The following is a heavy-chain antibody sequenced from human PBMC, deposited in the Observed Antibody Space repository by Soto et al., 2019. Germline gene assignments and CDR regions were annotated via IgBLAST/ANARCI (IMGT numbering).Heavy chain of an antibody. CDR1: GFTFSSYW. D-gene: IGHD6-13*01. J-gene: IGHJ3*02. V-gene: IGHV3-7*01. Sequence: GGSLRLSCAASGFTFSSYWMSWVRQAPGKGLEWVANIKQDGSEKYYVDSVKGRFTISRDNAKNSLYLQMNSLRAEDSAWYDCARELGFYQQLDAFDIWGQGTMVTVSS. CDR3: ARELGFYQQLDAFDI. CDR2: IKQDGSEK.